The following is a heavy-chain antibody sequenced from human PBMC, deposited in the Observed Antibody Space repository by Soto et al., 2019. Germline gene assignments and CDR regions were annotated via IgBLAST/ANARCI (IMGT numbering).Heavy chain of an antibody. J-gene: IGHJ6*02. CDR1: GFTFSSYA. CDR3: ARDSSNFYYYYGMDV. CDR2: ISYDGSNK. Sequence: QVQLVESGGGVVQPGRSLRLSCAASGFTFSSYAMHWVRQAPGKGLEWVAVISYDGSNKYYADSVKGRFTISRDNSKNTLYLQMNSLRAEDTAVYYCARDSSNFYYYYGMDVWGQGTTVTVSS. V-gene: IGHV3-30-3*01. D-gene: IGHD4-4*01.